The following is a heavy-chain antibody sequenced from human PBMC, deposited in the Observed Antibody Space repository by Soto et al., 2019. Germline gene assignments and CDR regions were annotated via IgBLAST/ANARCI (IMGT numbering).Heavy chain of an antibody. V-gene: IGHV1-69*12. Sequence: QVQLVQSGAEVKKPGSSVKVSCKASRGAFSSYASSWVRQAPGQGLEWMGGIIPIFGTANYAQKFQGRVTITADESTSTAYMELSSLRSEDTAVYYCARAGGGNWNDGRDIHWGQGTLVTVSS. D-gene: IGHD1-1*01. CDR1: RGAFSSYA. CDR3: ARAGGGNWNDGRDIH. CDR2: IIPIFGTA. J-gene: IGHJ4*02.